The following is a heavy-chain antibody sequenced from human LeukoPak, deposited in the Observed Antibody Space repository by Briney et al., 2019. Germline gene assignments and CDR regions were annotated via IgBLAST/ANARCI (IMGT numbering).Heavy chain of an antibody. V-gene: IGHV3-23*01. CDR2: ISPRGDIT. Sequence: GGSLRLSCAASGFSFRSHGMNWVRQAPGKGLEWVSGISPRGDITYYKDSVRGRFTISRDNFKNTVSLQLNSLRAEDTAMYYCARHVVAVGFDYWGQGTLVTVSS. CDR3: ARHVVAVGFDY. CDR1: GFSFRSHG. J-gene: IGHJ4*02. D-gene: IGHD3-22*01.